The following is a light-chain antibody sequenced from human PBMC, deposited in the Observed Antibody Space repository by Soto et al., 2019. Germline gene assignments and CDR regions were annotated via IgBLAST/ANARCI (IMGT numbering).Light chain of an antibody. CDR3: RQYYSSPFT. Sequence: DIVMTQSPDSLAVSLGERATINCKSSQSVLYSSNNKNYLVWYQQKPGQPPKLLIYWASTRESGVPDRFSGSGSGTDFTLTISSLQAEDVAVYYCRQYYSSPFTFGPGTKVDIK. CDR1: QSVLYSSNNKNY. CDR2: WAS. V-gene: IGKV4-1*01. J-gene: IGKJ3*01.